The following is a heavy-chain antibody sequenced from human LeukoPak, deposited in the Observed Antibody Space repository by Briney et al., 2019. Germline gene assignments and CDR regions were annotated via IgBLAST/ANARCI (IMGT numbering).Heavy chain of an antibody. J-gene: IGHJ4*02. CDR3: ARAGSSGWYVFDN. Sequence: PSETLSLTCTVSGGSISNHYWSWIRQPAGKGLEWIGRIYASGSTNYNPSLKSRVTMSVDTSKNQLSLKLSSVTAADTAVYYCARAGSSGWYVFDNWGQGTVVTVSS. CDR2: IYASGST. CDR1: GGSISNHY. V-gene: IGHV4-4*07. D-gene: IGHD6-19*01.